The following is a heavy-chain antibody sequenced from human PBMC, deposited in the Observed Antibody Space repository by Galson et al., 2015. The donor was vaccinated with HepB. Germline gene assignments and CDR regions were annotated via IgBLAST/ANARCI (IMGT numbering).Heavy chain of an antibody. V-gene: IGHV4-30-4*01. Sequence: LSLTCTVSGGSISSGHYYWSWIRQSPGRGLEWTAYMGYNGRNDYTPSLKGRVSIFVDTSKNQFSLTLRNVTAADTAVYYCARGVGFYSYYLFDKWGQGALVTVSS. CDR2: MGYNGRN. CDR1: GGSISSGHYY. CDR3: ARGVGFYSYYLFDK. D-gene: IGHD4-11*01. J-gene: IGHJ4*02.